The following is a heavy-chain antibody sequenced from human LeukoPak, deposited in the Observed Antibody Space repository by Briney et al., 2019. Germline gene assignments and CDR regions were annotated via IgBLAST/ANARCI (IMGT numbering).Heavy chain of an antibody. CDR3: ETRGGPSTFGELLVALDY. J-gene: IGHJ4*02. CDR1: GFTFSSYG. V-gene: IGHV3-30*03. D-gene: IGHD3-10*01. Sequence: GGSLRLSCAASGFTFSSYGMHWVRQAPGKGLEWVAVISYDGSNKYYVDSVKGQFTISRDNSKNTLYLQMNSLRAEDTAVYYCETRGGPSTFGELLVALDYWGQGALVTVSS. CDR2: ISYDGSNK.